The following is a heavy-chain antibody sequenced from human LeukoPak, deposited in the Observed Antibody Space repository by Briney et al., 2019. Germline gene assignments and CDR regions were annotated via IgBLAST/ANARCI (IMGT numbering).Heavy chain of an antibody. J-gene: IGHJ4*02. V-gene: IGHV3-30*02. D-gene: IGHD3-10*01. CDR3: AKDSYGAQDFDY. CDR1: GYIFTGYY. CDR2: IRYDGSNK. Sequence: SCKASGYIFTGYYMHWVRQAPGKGLEWVAFIRYDGSNKYYADSVKGRFTISRDNSKNTLYLQMNSLRAEDTAVYYCAKDSYGAQDFDYWGQGTLVTVSS.